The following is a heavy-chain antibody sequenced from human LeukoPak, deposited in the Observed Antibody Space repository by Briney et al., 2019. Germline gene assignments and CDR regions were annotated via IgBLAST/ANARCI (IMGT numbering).Heavy chain of an antibody. J-gene: IGHJ6*03. V-gene: IGHV3-30*04. D-gene: IGHD3-16*01. CDR2: ISYNGADI. Sequence: GGSLRLSCEGSGFIFRSYVMHWVRQAPGRGLEWLTFISYNGADIEYSDSVKGRFTVSRDNSKKTLYLQMDSLRVEDTAVYYCAKGMLNYYYVDAWGKGTTVTVSS. CDR3: AKGMLNYYYVDA. CDR1: GFIFRSYV.